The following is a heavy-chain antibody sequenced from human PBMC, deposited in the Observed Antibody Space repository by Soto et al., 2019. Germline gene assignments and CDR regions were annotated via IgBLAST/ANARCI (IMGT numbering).Heavy chain of an antibody. Sequence: EVQLVESGGGLIQPGGSLRLSCAASGFTVSSNYMIWVRQAPGKGLEWASAISIGGSTSDADSVKGRFTISRDSSKNTLYLQMNSVRAEDTAVYYCEANILTPGGFDYWGQGTLLTVSS. J-gene: IGHJ4*02. D-gene: IGHD2-8*02. V-gene: IGHV3-53*01. CDR2: ISIGGST. CDR3: EANILTPGGFDY. CDR1: GFTVSSNY.